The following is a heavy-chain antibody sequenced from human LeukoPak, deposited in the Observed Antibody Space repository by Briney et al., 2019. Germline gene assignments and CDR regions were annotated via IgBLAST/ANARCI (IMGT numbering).Heavy chain of an antibody. V-gene: IGHV4-30-4*01. J-gene: IGHJ4*02. CDR1: GGSISSGDYY. CDR2: IYYSGST. Sequence: SETLSLTCTVSGGSISSGDYYWSWIHQPPGKGLEWIGYIYYSGSTYYNPSLKSRVTISVDTSKNQFSLKLSSVTAADTAVYYCASYDFWSGYYHVYWGQGTLVTVSS. CDR3: ASYDFWSGYYHVY. D-gene: IGHD3-3*01.